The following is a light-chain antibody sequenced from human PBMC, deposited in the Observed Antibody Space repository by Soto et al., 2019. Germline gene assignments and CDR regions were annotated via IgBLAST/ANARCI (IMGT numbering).Light chain of an antibody. CDR3: QHGYVAPYS. V-gene: IGKV1-39*01. CDR2: SAS. J-gene: IGKJ2*03. CDR1: QDINVY. Sequence: DIQMTQSPSSVSAGIVDTVTITCRASQDINVYLNWYQQKPGEVPKLLIYSASTLHSGVPSRFTGSGSETDFTLTIRSLQPEDFATYYCQHGYVAPYSFGQGTKVDIK.